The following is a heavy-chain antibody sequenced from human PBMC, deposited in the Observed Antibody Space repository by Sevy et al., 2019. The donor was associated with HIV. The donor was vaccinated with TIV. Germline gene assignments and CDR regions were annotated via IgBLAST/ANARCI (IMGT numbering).Heavy chain of an antibody. Sequence: ASVKVSCKASGGTFSSYAISWVRQAPGQGLEWMGGIIPIFGTANYAQKFQGRVTITADESTSTAYMELSSLSAEDTAVYYCARDREGYCSSTSCYTLDYWGQGTLVTVSS. CDR2: IIPIFGTA. V-gene: IGHV1-69*13. D-gene: IGHD2-2*02. CDR3: ARDREGYCSSTSCYTLDY. CDR1: GGTFSSYA. J-gene: IGHJ4*02.